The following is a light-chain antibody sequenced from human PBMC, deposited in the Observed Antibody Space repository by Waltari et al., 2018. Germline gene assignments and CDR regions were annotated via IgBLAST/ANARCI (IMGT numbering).Light chain of an antibody. V-gene: IGKV3-11*01. CDR2: DVS. J-gene: IGKJ1*01. CDR1: GSVSPY. Sequence: EIVLTQSPAPLSLSPGERAPPSCRASGSVSPYLAWYQQRPGQAPRLIVYDVSTRAAGSPARFSGSGSETEFTLTISSLEPDDFAIYYCHQRNDRRGTFGQGTRIE. CDR3: HQRNDRRGT.